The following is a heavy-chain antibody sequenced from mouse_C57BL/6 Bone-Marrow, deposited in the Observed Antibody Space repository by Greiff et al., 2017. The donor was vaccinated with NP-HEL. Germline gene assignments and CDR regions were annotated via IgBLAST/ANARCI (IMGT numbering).Heavy chain of an antibody. CDR3: ATYYYGSSWYFDV. CDR1: GYAFSSSW. V-gene: IGHV1-82*01. Sequence: QVTLKESGPELVKPGASVKISCKASGYAFSSSWMNWVKQRPGKGLEWIGRIYPGDGDTNYNGKFKGKATLTADKSSSTAYMQLSSLTSEDSAVYFCATYYYGSSWYFDVWGTGTTVTVSS. J-gene: IGHJ1*03. D-gene: IGHD1-1*01. CDR2: IYPGDGDT.